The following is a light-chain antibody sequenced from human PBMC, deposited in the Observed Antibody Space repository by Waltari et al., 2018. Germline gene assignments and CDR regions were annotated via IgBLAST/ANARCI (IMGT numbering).Light chain of an antibody. CDR3: CSYAGNRTYV. J-gene: IGLJ1*01. Sequence: QSALTQPASVSGSPGQSVTISCSGSSSEVGGFKLVSWYQRQPGKAPKLMIYEGNQRPSGISNRFSGAKSANTASLTISALKAEDEADYYCCSYAGNRTYVFGTGTEVTVL. CDR1: SSEVGGFKL. V-gene: IGLV2-23*01. CDR2: EGN.